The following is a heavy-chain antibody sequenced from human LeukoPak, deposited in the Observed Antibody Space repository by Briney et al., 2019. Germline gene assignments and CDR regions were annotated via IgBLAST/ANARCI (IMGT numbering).Heavy chain of an antibody. CDR1: GGSISSGGYY. CDR2: IYYSGST. J-gene: IGHJ6*02. V-gene: IGHV4-31*03. CDR3: ARAGPYCGGDCYSAPYYYGMDV. D-gene: IGHD2-21*02. Sequence: SETLSLTCTVSGGSISSGGYYWSWIRQHPGKGLEWIGYIYYSGSTYYNPSLKSRVTISVDTSKNQFSLKLSSVTAADTAVYYCARAGPYCGGDCYSAPYYYGMDVWGQGTTVTVSS.